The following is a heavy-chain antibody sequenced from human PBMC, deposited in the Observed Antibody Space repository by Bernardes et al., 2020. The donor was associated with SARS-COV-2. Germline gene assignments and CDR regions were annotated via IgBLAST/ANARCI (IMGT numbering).Heavy chain of an antibody. Sequence: SETLSLTCTVSGGSISSYYWSWIRQPPGKGLEWIGYIYYSGSTNYNPSLKSRVTISVDTSKNQFSLKLSSVTAADTAVYYCARHGHVPAAHDAFDIWGQGTMVTVSS. CDR3: ARHGHVPAAHDAFDI. D-gene: IGHD2-2*01. CDR1: GGSISSYY. J-gene: IGHJ3*02. CDR2: IYYSGST. V-gene: IGHV4-59*08.